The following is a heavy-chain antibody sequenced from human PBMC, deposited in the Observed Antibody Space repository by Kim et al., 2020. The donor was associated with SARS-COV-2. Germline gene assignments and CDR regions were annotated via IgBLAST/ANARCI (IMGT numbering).Heavy chain of an antibody. Sequence: SVKVSCKASGGSLKSSGVAWVRQAPGQGLEWMGTFNPAFGTSNDAHKFQGRVTFTADESTNTAYMDLSRLTSEDTAIYFCAKTTGIQLRLGYFDTWGQGTLVTVSS. D-gene: IGHD4-4*01. CDR1: GGSLKSSG. J-gene: IGHJ4*02. V-gene: IGHV1-69*13. CDR2: FNPAFGTS. CDR3: AKTTGIQLRLGYFDT.